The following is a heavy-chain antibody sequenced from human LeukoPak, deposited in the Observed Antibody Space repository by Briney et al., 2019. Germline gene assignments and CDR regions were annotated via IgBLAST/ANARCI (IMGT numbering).Heavy chain of an antibody. CDR3: ARGQHYDFWSGYPKYYFDY. V-gene: IGHV4-34*01. CDR1: GGSFSGYY. J-gene: IGHJ4*02. Sequence: PSETLSLTRAVYGGSFSGYYWSWIRQPPGKGLEWIGEINHSGSTNYNPSLKSRVTISVDTSKNQFSLKLSSVTAADTAVYYCARGQHYDFWSGYPKYYFDYWGQGTLVTVSS. CDR2: INHSGST. D-gene: IGHD3-3*01.